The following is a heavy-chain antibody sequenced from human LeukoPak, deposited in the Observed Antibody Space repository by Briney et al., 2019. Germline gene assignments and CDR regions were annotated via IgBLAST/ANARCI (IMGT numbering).Heavy chain of an antibody. V-gene: IGHV3-23*01. D-gene: IGHD6-19*01. J-gene: IGHJ1*01. CDR2: VIGTSTDT. CDR3: TKGAAVAGTSYFQP. CDR1: GLSFSGYA. Sequence: PGGSLRLSCAASGLSFSGYAMSWVRQAPGKGLEWVSAVIGTSTDTYYSDSVKGRFTISRDKSQNNLYLEMNNLEGGPTAVYYCTKGAAVAGTSYFQPWGQGTLVTVPS.